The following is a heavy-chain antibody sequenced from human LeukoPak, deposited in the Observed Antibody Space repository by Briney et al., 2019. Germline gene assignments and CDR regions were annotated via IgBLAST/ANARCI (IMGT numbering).Heavy chain of an antibody. V-gene: IGHV1-69*06. D-gene: IGHD3-10*02. Sequence: SVKVSCKASGGTFSSYAISWVRQAPGQGLEWMGGIIPIFGTANYAQKFQGRVTITADKSTSTAYMELSSLRSEDTAVYYCAGLFGELSGPDYYYYYGMDVWGKGTTVTVSS. CDR1: GGTFSSYA. CDR3: AGLFGELSGPDYYYYYGMDV. CDR2: IIPIFGTA. J-gene: IGHJ6*04.